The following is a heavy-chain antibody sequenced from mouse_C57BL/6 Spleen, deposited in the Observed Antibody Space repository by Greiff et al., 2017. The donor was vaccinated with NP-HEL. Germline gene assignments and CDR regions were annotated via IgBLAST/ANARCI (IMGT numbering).Heavy chain of an antibody. CDR2: INPYNGDT. J-gene: IGHJ3*01. CDR1: GYSFTGYF. Sequence: EVQLQQSGPELVKPGDSVKISCKASGYSFTGYFMNWVMQSHGKSLEWIGRINPYNGDTFYNQKFKGKATLTVDKSSSTAHMELRSLTSEDSAVYYCARWGITPGWVAYRGQGTPVTVSA. V-gene: IGHV1-20*01. D-gene: IGHD1-1*01. CDR3: ARWGITPGWVAY.